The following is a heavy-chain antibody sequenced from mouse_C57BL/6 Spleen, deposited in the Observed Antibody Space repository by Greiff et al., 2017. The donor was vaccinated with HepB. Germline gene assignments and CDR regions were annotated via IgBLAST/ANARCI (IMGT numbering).Heavy chain of an antibody. V-gene: IGHV1-53*01. J-gene: IGHJ2*01. CDR3: ARVGIYYDYPYFDY. D-gene: IGHD2-4*01. Sequence: QVQLQQPGPELVKPGASVKLSCKASGYTFTSYWMHWVKQRPGQGLEWMGNINHSNGGTNYNEKFKSKGTLTVDKSSSTAYMQLSMLKSEDSAVYYCARVGIYYDYPYFDYWGQGTTLTVSS. CDR1: GYTFTSYW. CDR2: INHSNGGT.